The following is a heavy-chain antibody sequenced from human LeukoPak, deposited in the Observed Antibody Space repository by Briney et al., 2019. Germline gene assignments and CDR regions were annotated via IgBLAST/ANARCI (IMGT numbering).Heavy chain of an antibody. V-gene: IGHV3-53*04. D-gene: IGHD3-22*01. Sequence: GGSLRLSCAASGFTVSSNYMSWVRQAPGKGLEWVSVIYSGGSTYYADSVKGRFTISRHNSKNTLYLQMNGLRAEDTAVYYCARFTYYDSSGYSIWGQGTLVTVSS. CDR3: ARFTYYDSSGYSI. CDR2: IYSGGST. J-gene: IGHJ4*02. CDR1: GFTVSSNY.